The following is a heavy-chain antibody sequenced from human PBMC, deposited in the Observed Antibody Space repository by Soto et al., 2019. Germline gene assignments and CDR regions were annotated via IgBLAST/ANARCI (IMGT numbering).Heavy chain of an antibody. Sequence: QITLKESGPTLVKPTQTLTLTCTFSGFSFSTSAVGVGWIRQPPGKALEWLALIYWDDDKRYSPSLKSRLTITXGTXRXPVVVTMTNMDPVDTATYYCAHVYWAASGTRYYFDYWGQGTLVTVSS. CDR1: GFSFSTSAVG. CDR3: AHVYWAASGTRYYFDY. D-gene: IGHD6-13*01. CDR2: IYWDDDK. J-gene: IGHJ4*02. V-gene: IGHV2-5*02.